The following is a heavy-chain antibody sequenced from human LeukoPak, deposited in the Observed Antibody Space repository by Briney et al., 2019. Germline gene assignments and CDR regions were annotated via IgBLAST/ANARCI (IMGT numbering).Heavy chain of an antibody. Sequence: SETLSLTCTVSGGSISSSSYYWGWIRQPPGKGLEWIGSIYYSGSTYYNPSLKSRVTISVDTSKNQFSLKLSSVTAADTAVYYCASITMVRGVIISFGYWGQGTLVTVSS. D-gene: IGHD3-10*01. CDR3: ASITMVRGVIISFGY. J-gene: IGHJ4*02. V-gene: IGHV4-39*01. CDR1: GGSISSSSYY. CDR2: IYYSGST.